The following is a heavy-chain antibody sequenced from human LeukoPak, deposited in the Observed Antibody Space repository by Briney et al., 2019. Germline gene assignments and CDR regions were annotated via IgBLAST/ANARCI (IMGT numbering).Heavy chain of an antibody. J-gene: IGHJ4*02. V-gene: IGHV1-18*01. D-gene: IGHD4-17*01. CDR2: ISAYNGNT. CDR3: ARDPTVTTPFDY. CDR1: GYTFTSYG. Sequence: EASVTVSFKASGYTFTSYGISWVRQAPGQGLEWMGWISAYNGNTNYAQKLQGRVTMTTDTSTSTAYMELRSLRSDDTAVYYCARDPTVTTPFDYWGQGTLVTVSS.